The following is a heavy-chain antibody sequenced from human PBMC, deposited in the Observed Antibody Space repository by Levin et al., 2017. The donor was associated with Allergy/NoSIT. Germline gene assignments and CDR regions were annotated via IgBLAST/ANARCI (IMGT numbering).Heavy chain of an antibody. V-gene: IGHV3-23*01. D-gene: IGHD3-10*01. Sequence: GGSLRLSCAASGFTFSSYAMSWVRQAPGKGLEWVSAIYASADSIYYSDSVKGRFTISRDSSKNTLYLHMNSLRAEDTAVDYCARSSRGCGTFDYWGQGTLVTVSS. CDR2: IYASADSI. CDR1: GFTFSSYA. CDR3: ARSSRGCGTFDY. J-gene: IGHJ4*02.